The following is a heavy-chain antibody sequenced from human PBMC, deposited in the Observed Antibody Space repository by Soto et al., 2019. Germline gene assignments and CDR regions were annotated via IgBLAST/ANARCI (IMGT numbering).Heavy chain of an antibody. J-gene: IGHJ2*01. Sequence: NPSETLSLTCTVSGGSISSSSYYWGWIRQPPGKGLEWIGSIYYSGSTYYNPSLKSRVTISVDTSKNQFSLKLSSVTAADTAVYYCARQGDGQWLVLQRLDSYFDLWGRGTLVTVSS. V-gene: IGHV4-39*01. CDR2: IYYSGST. D-gene: IGHD6-19*01. CDR3: ARQGDGQWLVLQRLDSYFDL. CDR1: GGSISSSSYY.